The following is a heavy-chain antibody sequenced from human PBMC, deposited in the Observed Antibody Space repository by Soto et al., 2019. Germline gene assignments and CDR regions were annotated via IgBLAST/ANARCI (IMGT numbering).Heavy chain of an antibody. CDR3: ARVGSSGYLFY. J-gene: IGHJ4*02. CDR1: GYTFTSYG. D-gene: IGHD3-22*01. V-gene: IGHV1-18*01. CDR2: ISAYNGNT. Sequence: ASVKVSCKASGYTFTSYGISWVRQAPGQGLEWMGWISAYNGNTNYSQKFQGRVTITRDTSASTAYMELSSLRSEDTAVYYCARVGSSGYLFYWGQGTLVTVSS.